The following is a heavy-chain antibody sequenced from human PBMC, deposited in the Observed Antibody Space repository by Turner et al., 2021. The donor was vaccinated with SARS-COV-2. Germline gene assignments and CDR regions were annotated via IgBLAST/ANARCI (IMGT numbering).Heavy chain of an antibody. CDR3: ARDQGTLRDFWSGYYLGGMDV. Sequence: EVQLLESGGGLVQPGGSLRLSCAASGFTFSSYAMSWVRQAPGKGLEWVSAISSTSSYIYYADSVKGRFTISRDNAKNSLYLQMNSLRAEDTAVYYCARDQGTLRDFWSGYYLGGMDVWGQGTTVTVSS. J-gene: IGHJ6*02. CDR2: ISSTSSYI. CDR1: GFTFSSYA. V-gene: IGHV3-21*01. D-gene: IGHD3-3*01.